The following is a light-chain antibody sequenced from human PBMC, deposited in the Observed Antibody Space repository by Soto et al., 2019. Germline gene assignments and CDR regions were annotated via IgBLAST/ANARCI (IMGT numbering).Light chain of an antibody. Sequence: QSVLTQPPSASGTPGQRVTISCSGGTSNIGSNTVNWYQQLPGTAPKLLIYSNDQRPSGVPDRFSGSKSGPSASLAISGLQSADEADYYCAAWDDSLTGWVFGGGTKLTVL. V-gene: IGLV1-44*01. CDR2: SND. J-gene: IGLJ3*02. CDR1: TSNIGSNT. CDR3: AAWDDSLTGWV.